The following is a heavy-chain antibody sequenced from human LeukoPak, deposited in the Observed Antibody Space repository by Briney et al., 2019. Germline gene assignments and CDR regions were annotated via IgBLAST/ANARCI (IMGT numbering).Heavy chain of an antibody. J-gene: IGHJ4*02. D-gene: IGHD6-13*01. CDR3: ARIAAAGTHDY. Sequence: SETLSLTCTVSGGSISSYYWSWIRQPPGKGLGWIGYIYYSGSTNYSPSLKSRVTISVDTSKNQFSLKLSSVTAADTAVYYCARIAAAGTHDYWGQGTLVTVSS. CDR1: GGSISSYY. V-gene: IGHV4-59*01. CDR2: IYYSGST.